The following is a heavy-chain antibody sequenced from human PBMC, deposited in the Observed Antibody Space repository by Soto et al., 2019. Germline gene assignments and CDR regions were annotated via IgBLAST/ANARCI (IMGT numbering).Heavy chain of an antibody. CDR3: ARNLGYCNSTNCYTVLDY. D-gene: IGHD2-2*02. CDR2: IKQDGSEK. Sequence: GGSLRLSCAASGFTFSSYSMVWVRQAPGKGLEWVANIKQDGSEKYYEDSVTGRFTISRDNAKNSLFLQMNSLRAEDTAVYYCARNLGYCNSTNCYTVLDYWGQGTLVTVSS. CDR1: GFTFSSYS. V-gene: IGHV3-7*04. J-gene: IGHJ4*02.